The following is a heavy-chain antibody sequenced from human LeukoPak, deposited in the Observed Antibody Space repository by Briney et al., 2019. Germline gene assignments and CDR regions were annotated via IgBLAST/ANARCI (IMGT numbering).Heavy chain of an antibody. CDR1: GYTFTGYY. J-gene: IGHJ3*02. CDR2: INPNSGGT. Sequence: APVKVSCKASGYTFTGYYIHWVRQAPGQGLEWMGWINPNSGGTKYAQKFQGRVTMPRDTSISTAYMEVSRLRSDDTAVYYCARIPSMGIAAAGTEAFDIWGQGTMVTVSS. V-gene: IGHV1-2*02. CDR3: ARIPSMGIAAAGTEAFDI. D-gene: IGHD6-13*01.